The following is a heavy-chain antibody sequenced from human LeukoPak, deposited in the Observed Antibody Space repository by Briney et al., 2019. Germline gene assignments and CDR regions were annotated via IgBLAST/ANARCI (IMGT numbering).Heavy chain of an antibody. CDR1: GYTFTSYG. Sequence: ASVKVSCKASGYTFTSYGISWVRQAPGQGLEWMGWISAYNGNTNYAQKLQGRVTMTTDTSTNTAYMELRSLTSDDTAVYYCARTFYDFWSGFSNYDSFHIWGQGTLVTVSS. CDR3: ARTFYDFWSGFSNYDSFHI. J-gene: IGHJ3*02. CDR2: ISAYNGNT. D-gene: IGHD3-3*01. V-gene: IGHV1-18*01.